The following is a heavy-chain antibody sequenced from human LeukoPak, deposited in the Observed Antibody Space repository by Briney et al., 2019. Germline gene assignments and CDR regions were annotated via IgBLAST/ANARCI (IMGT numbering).Heavy chain of an antibody. CDR1: GFTFDDYA. Sequence: PGGSLRLSCAASGFTFDDYAMHWVRQASGKGLEWVSLISWDGGSTYYADSVKGRFTISRDNSKNSLYLQMNSLRAEDTALYYCAKDGTGTTWTAYYYYYMDVWGKGTTVTVSS. CDR2: ISWDGGST. D-gene: IGHD1-7*01. V-gene: IGHV3-43D*03. J-gene: IGHJ6*03. CDR3: AKDGTGTTWTAYYYYYMDV.